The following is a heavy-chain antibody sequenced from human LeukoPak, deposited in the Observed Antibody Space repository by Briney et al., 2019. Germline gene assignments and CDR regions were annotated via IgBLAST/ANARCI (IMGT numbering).Heavy chain of an antibody. D-gene: IGHD3-3*01. Sequence: SETLSLTCTVSGGSISSCYWSWIRQPPGKGLEWIGYIYYSGSTNYNPSLKSRVTISVDTSKNQFSLKLSSVTAADTAVYYCARHSGNDFWSGYWRYYFDYWGQGTLVTVSS. CDR3: ARHSGNDFWSGYWRYYFDY. V-gene: IGHV4-59*08. CDR1: GGSISSCY. CDR2: IYYSGST. J-gene: IGHJ4*02.